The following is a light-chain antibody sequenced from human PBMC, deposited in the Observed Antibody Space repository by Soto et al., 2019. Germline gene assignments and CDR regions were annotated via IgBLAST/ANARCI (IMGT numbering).Light chain of an antibody. Sequence: QSVLTQPASVSGSPGQSITISCTGTSSDVGSYTLVSWFQQHPGKAPKLIIYEGSKRPSGLSNRFSGSKSGNTASLTISGLQAEDEADYYCSSYTSSSTVVFGGGTQLTVL. J-gene: IGLJ2*01. V-gene: IGLV2-14*02. CDR1: SSDVGSYTL. CDR2: EGS. CDR3: SSYTSSSTVV.